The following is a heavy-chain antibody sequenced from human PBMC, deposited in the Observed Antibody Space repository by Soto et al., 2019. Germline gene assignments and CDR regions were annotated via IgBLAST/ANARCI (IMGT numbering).Heavy chain of an antibody. CDR3: ARGIWTMTRGAYYFDN. Sequence: ASVKVSCKASGYTFTNYAMQWVRLAPGQRLEWMGWINAGNGHTKYSQNFQGRVTITRDTSASTAYMELSSLISEDAAVYYCARGIWTMTRGAYYFDNWGQGTLVTVS. V-gene: IGHV1-3*01. D-gene: IGHD3-10*01. CDR2: INAGNGHT. J-gene: IGHJ4*02. CDR1: GYTFTNYA.